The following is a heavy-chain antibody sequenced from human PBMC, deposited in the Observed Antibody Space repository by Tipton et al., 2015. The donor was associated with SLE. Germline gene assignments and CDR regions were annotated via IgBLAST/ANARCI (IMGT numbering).Heavy chain of an antibody. CDR2: IYYSGST. CDR3: ARLIAAVRDAFDI. J-gene: IGHJ3*02. CDR1: GGSISSHY. D-gene: IGHD6-13*01. V-gene: IGHV4-59*11. Sequence: TLSLTCTVSGGSISSHYWSWIRQPPGKGLEWIGYIYYSGSTNYNPSLKSRVTISVDTSKNQFSLKLSSVTAADTAVYYCARLIAAVRDAFDIWGQGTMVTVSS.